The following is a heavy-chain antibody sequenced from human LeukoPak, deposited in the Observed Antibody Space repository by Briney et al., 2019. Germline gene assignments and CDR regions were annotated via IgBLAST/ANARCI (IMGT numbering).Heavy chain of an antibody. CDR1: GITFSSYA. J-gene: IGHJ4*02. CDR2: ISGSGGST. V-gene: IGHV3-23*01. CDR3: ARLGITMVRGVGYYFDY. D-gene: IGHD3-10*01. Sequence: GGSLRLSCAASGITFSSYAMSWVRQAPTKGLEWVSGISGSGGSTYYADSVKGRFTISRDNSKNTLYLQMNSLRAEDTAVYYCARLGITMVRGVGYYFDYWGQGTLVTVSS.